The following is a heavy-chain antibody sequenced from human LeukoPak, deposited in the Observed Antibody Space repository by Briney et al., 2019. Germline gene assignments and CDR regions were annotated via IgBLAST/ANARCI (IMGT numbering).Heavy chain of an antibody. J-gene: IGHJ4*02. V-gene: IGHV1-2*02. Sequence: ASVKVSCKASGYALTGYYFHWVRQAPGPALEWMGWINPNIGDTNYAEKFQGRVTLTRDTSINIAYMELSRLTSDDTAVYYCARSSGFFYYFDYWGQGTLVTVSS. CDR1: GYALTGYY. CDR3: ARSSGFFYYFDY. D-gene: IGHD3-22*01. CDR2: INPNIGDT.